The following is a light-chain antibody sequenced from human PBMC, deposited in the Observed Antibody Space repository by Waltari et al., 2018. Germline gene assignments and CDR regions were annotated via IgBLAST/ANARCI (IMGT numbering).Light chain of an antibody. V-gene: IGLV1-40*01. CDR1: TSNIGAGYD. J-gene: IGLJ2*01. CDR2: ATR. CDR3: QSYDSSLSGWV. Sequence: QSVLTQPPSVSGAPGQRVTISCTGSTSNIGAGYDVHWYQHLQGTAPKLLIYATRNRPAGVPDRVSGSKSGTSASLAITGLQAEDEADYYCQSYDSSLSGWVFGGGTKLTVL.